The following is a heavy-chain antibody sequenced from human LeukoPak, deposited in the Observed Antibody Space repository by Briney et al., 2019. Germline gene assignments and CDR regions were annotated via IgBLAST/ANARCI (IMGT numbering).Heavy chain of an antibody. CDR1: GGSFSGNY. D-gene: IGHD3-10*01. V-gene: IGHV4-34*01. Sequence: PSETLSLTCAVYGGSFSGNYWSWVRQPPGKGLEWIGEINHSGSTNYNPSLKSRVTISVDKSKNQFSLKLSSVTAADTAVYYCARQTYCYASGADYWGQGALVTVSS. J-gene: IGHJ4*02. CDR3: ARQTYCYASGADY. CDR2: INHSGST.